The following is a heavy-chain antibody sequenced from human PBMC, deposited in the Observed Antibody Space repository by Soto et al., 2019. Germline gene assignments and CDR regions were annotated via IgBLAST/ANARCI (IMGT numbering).Heavy chain of an antibody. CDR3: ARRPKRGSYSWCFDY. D-gene: IGHD1-26*01. CDR2: IYYSGSA. V-gene: IGHV4-39*01. CDR1: GGPITSNAYY. J-gene: IGHJ4*02. Sequence: QLQLQESGPGLVKPSETLSLTCTVSGGPITSNAYYWGWIRQPPGKGLEWLGYIYYSGSASYNPSLKSRVTMSVDTSKNQFSLKLSSVTAADTAVYYCARRPKRGSYSWCFDYWGQGTLVTVSS.